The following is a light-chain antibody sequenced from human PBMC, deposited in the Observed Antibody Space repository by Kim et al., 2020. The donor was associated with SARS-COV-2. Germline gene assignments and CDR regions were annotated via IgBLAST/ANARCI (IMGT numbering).Light chain of an antibody. Sequence: PSVSVSPGQTARITCSGDALPKQYAYWYQQKPGQAPVLVIYKDSERPSGIPERFSGSSSGTTVTLTISGVQAEDEADYYCQSAEGVFGGGTQLTVL. CDR1: ALPKQY. CDR3: QSAEGV. CDR2: KDS. V-gene: IGLV3-25*03. J-gene: IGLJ3*02.